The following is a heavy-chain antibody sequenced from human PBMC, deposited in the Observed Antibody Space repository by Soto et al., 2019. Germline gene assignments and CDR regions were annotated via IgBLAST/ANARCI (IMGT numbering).Heavy chain of an antibody. J-gene: IGHJ3*02. V-gene: IGHV1-69*04. Sequence: ASVKVSCKASGGTFSSYTISWVRQAPGQGLEWMGRIIPILGIANYAQKFQGRVTITADKSTSTAYMELSSLRSEDTAVYYCAREYEYSSSSGAFDIWGQGTMVTVSS. CDR1: GGTFSSYT. CDR3: AREYEYSSSSGAFDI. D-gene: IGHD6-6*01. CDR2: IIPILGIA.